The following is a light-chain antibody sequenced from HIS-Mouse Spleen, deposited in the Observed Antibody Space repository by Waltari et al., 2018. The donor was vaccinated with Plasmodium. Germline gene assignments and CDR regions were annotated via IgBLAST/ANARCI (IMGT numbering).Light chain of an antibody. J-gene: IGLJ3*02. V-gene: IGLV3-10*01. Sequence: SYDLTQPPSVSVSPGQTARITRSGDPLPKKYAYWYQQKSGQAPVMVIYEDSKRPSGIPERFSGSSSGTMATLTISGAQVEDEADYYCYSTDSSGNHRVFGGGTKLTVL. CDR3: YSTDSSGNHRV. CDR1: PLPKKY. CDR2: EDS.